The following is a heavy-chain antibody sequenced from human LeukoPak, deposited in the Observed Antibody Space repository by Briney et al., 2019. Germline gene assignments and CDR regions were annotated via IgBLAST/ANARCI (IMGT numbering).Heavy chain of an antibody. Sequence: GGSLRLSCAVSGFDFSGYWMTWVRQAPGKGLEWVGFIRSKAYGGTTEYAASVKGRFTISRDDSKSIAYLQMNSLKTEDTAVYYCTRVRDYDFWSGYLGDYWGQGTLVTVSS. CDR2: IRSKAYGGTT. D-gene: IGHD3-3*01. V-gene: IGHV3-49*04. CDR3: TRVRDYDFWSGYLGDY. J-gene: IGHJ4*02. CDR1: GFDFSGYW.